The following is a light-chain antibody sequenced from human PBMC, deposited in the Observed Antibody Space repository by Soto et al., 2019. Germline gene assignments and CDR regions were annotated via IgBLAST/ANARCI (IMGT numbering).Light chain of an antibody. CDR2: EVN. CDR3: SSYTSSSTLYV. Sequence: QSVLTQPPSASGSPGQSVTISCTGTSSDVGGYNYVSWYQQYPGRAPKLMIYEVNKRPSGVPDRFSGSKSGNTASLTISGLQAEDEADYYCSSYTSSSTLYVFGTGTKVTVL. CDR1: SSDVGGYNY. V-gene: IGLV2-8*01. J-gene: IGLJ1*01.